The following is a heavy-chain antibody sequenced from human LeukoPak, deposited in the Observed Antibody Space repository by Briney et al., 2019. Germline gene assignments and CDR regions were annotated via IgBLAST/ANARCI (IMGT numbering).Heavy chain of an antibody. CDR3: ARGNSGYDSVFDY. CDR2: INPNSGGT. D-gene: IGHD5-12*01. V-gene: IGHV1-2*06. J-gene: IGHJ4*02. Sequence: ASVKVSCKASGYTFTGYYMHWVRQAPGQGLEWMGRINPNSGGTNYAQKFQGRVTMTRDTSISTAYMELSRLRSDGTAVYYCARGNSGYDSVFDYWGQGTLVTVPS. CDR1: GYTFTGYY.